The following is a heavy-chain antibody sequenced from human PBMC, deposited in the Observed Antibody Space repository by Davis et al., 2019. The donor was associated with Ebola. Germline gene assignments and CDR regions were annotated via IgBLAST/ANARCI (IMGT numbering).Heavy chain of an antibody. D-gene: IGHD3-10*01. CDR3: AREPYYGSGSGG. J-gene: IGHJ4*02. CDR2: ISGSGGSI. Sequence: GESLKISCAASGFTFSSYAMSWVRQAPGKGLEWVSAISGSGGSIYYADSVKGRFTISRDNAKNSLYLQMNSLRAEDTAVYYCAREPYYGSGSGGWGQGTLVTVSS. CDR1: GFTFSSYA. V-gene: IGHV3-23*01.